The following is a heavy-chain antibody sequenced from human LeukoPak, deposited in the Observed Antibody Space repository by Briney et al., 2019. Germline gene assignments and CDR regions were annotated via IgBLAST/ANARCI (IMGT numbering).Heavy chain of an antibody. J-gene: IGHJ4*02. D-gene: IGHD3-22*01. CDR2: LYYSGSS. CDR3: ARDSPYSSVLSRGGFDY. V-gene: IGHV4-39*07. CDR1: GDSISSTNSY. Sequence: PSEALSLTCTVSGDSISSTNSYRGWIRQPPGKGLEWIGSLYYSGSSYYNPSLKSRVTISVDTSKNQFSLNLTSVTAADTAVYYCARDSPYSSVLSRGGFDYWGQGTLVTVSS.